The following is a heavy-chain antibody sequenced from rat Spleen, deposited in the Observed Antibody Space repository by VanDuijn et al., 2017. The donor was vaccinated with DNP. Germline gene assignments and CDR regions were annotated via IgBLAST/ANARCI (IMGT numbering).Heavy chain of an antibody. CDR2: MWYDGDT. Sequence: QVHLKESGPDLVQPSETLSLTCTVSGFSLTSYSVSWVRQPSGRGPEWMGRMWYDGDTAYNSALKSRLSISRDTSKNQVFLKMNSLQTDDTGTYYCTRDQDHYYDGGYYPTMDAWGQGTSVTVSS. J-gene: IGHJ4*01. CDR1: GFSLTSYS. CDR3: TRDQDHYYDGGYYPTMDA. V-gene: IGHV2-63*01. D-gene: IGHD1-12*02.